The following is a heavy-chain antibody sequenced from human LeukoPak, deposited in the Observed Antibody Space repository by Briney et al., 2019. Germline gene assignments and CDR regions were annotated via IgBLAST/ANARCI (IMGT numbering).Heavy chain of an antibody. CDR1: GYTFTSYP. CDR2: ITGDNGNT. D-gene: IGHD1-14*01. V-gene: IGHV1-18*01. Sequence: ASVKVSCKASGYTFTSYPINWVGQAPGQGPEWVSWITGDNGNTRYAPKLQGRVTMTTDTSTRTVYMELRSLRSDDTAVYYCARDRTVYMDVWGSGTAVTVSS. CDR3: ARDRTVYMDV. J-gene: IGHJ6*03.